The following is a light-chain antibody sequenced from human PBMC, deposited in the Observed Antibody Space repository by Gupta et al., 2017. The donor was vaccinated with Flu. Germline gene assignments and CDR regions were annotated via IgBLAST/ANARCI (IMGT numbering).Light chain of an antibody. CDR3: QQFGTIPFT. CDR2: GAS. Sequence: ERATLSCRASQGVSSNFLAWYQQKPGQAPRLLMSGASYRATGTPDRFSGSGSGTDFTLVINSLEPGDFAVYFCQQFGTIPFTFGPGTRLDIK. V-gene: IGKV3-20*01. J-gene: IGKJ3*01. CDR1: QGVSSNF.